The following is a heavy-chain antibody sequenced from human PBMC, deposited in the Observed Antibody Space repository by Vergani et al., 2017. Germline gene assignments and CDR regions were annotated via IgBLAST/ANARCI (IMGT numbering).Heavy chain of an antibody. J-gene: IGHJ1*01. CDR2: ISYYGTQK. Sequence: QVHLVESVGGVVQPGRSLRLSCVVSGFTSSYYGMHWVRQAPGKGLEWVAVISYYGTQKYYADSVKGRFTISRENSKSTLYLQMNSLITEDTAVYYCATKSCGTPGCQIGYFREWGQGTLVTVSS. CDR1: GFTSSYYG. V-gene: IGHV3-30*03. D-gene: IGHD1-1*01. CDR3: ATKSCGTPGCQIGYFRE.